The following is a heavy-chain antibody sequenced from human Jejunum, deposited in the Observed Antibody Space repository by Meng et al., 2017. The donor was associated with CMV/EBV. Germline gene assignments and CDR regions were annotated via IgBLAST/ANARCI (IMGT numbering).Heavy chain of an antibody. CDR1: GYIFTGHY. J-gene: IGHJ4*02. CDR3: ARGDSSSWYNFDY. D-gene: IGHD6-13*01. V-gene: IGHV1-2*02. CDR2: INPNSGDT. Sequence: SGYIFTGHYIHWVRQATGQGLEWMGWINPNSGDTNYAQNFQGRVTMTRDTSISTAYMDVGRLKSDDTAVYYCARGDSSSWYNFDYWGQGTLVTVSS.